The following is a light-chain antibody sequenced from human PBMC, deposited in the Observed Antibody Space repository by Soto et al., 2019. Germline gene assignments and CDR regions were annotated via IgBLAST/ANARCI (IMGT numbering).Light chain of an antibody. CDR1: SNNIGNYNV. J-gene: IGLJ2*01. V-gene: IGLV2-14*01. CDR2: EVS. CDR3: SSYTSSYVI. Sequence: QSVLTQPASVSGSPGQSITISCTGTSNNIGNYNVVSWYQHHPDKAPKLMIYEVSNRPSGVSNRFSGSKSGNTASLTISGLQADAEADYYCSSYTSSYVIFGGGTKVTVL.